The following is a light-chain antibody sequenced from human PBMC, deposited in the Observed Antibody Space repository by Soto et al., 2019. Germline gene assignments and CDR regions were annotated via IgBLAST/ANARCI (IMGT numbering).Light chain of an antibody. CDR2: EVS. V-gene: IGLV2-14*01. Sequence: QSALTQPASVSGSPGQSITISCTGTSSDIGAYKYVSWYQQHPGKAPILLIHEVSNRPSGVSDRFSGSKSGNTASLTISGLQAADEADYYCSSFTRRSTSVFGTLNKVT. J-gene: IGLJ1*01. CDR3: SSFTRRSTSV. CDR1: SSDIGAYKY.